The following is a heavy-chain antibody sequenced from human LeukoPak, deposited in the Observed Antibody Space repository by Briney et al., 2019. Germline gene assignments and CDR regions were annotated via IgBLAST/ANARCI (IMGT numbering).Heavy chain of an antibody. J-gene: IGHJ4*02. D-gene: IGHD6-13*01. CDR3: AKLAYSSWPYYFDY. CDR1: GFTFSTYA. CDR2: ISGSGGST. Sequence: GGSLRLSCAASGFTFSTYAMSWVRQAPGKGLEWVSTISGSGGSTSYADSVMGRFTISRDNSKNTLYLQMNSLRAEDTAVYYCAKLAYSSWPYYFDYWGQGTLVTVSS. V-gene: IGHV3-23*01.